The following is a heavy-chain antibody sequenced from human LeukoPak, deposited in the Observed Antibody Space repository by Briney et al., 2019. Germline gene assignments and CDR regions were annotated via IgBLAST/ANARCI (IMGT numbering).Heavy chain of an antibody. CDR1: GYTLTELS. Sequence: ASVKVSCKVSGYTLTELSMHWVRQAPGKGLEWMGGFDPEDGETIYAQKFQGRVTMTEDTSTDTAYMELSSLRSEDTAVYYCAVRQAYCGGDCYRYFDYWGQGTLVTVSS. V-gene: IGHV1-24*01. J-gene: IGHJ4*02. CDR2: FDPEDGET. D-gene: IGHD2-21*02. CDR3: AVRQAYCGGDCYRYFDY.